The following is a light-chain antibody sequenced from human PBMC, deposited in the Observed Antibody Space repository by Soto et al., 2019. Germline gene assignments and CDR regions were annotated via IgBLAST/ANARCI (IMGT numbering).Light chain of an antibody. CDR1: QTISSW. CDR3: QHYNSYSEA. CDR2: KAS. Sequence: DIQMTQTPSTLSGSVGDRVTITWRASQTISSWVAWYQQTPGKAPKLLIYKASTLKSGVPSRFSGSGSGTEFTLTISSLQPDDFATYYCQHYNSYSEAFGQGTKVDIK. V-gene: IGKV1-5*03. J-gene: IGKJ1*01.